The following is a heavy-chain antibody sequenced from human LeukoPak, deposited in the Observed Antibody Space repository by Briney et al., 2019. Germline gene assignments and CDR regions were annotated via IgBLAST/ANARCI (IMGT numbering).Heavy chain of an antibody. CDR3: ASQGTVTREWN. D-gene: IGHD4-17*01. CDR1: SFTFSSYA. J-gene: IGHJ4*02. Sequence: SGGSLRLSCAASSFTFSSYAMSWVRQAPGKGLEWVSTITNSGGSTYYADSVKGRFTISRDNSKNTLYMQMNSLRAEDTAVYYCASQGTVTREWNWGQGTLVTVSS. V-gene: IGHV3-23*01. CDR2: ITNSGGST.